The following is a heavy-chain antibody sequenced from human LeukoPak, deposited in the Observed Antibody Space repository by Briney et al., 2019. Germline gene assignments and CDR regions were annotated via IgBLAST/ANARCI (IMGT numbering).Heavy chain of an antibody. CDR2: IWYDGSNK. J-gene: IGHJ4*02. D-gene: IGHD1-26*01. CDR1: GFTFSSYG. V-gene: IGHV3-33*06. CDR3: AQDSEEWPAGGSYPLFDY. Sequence: GGSLRLSCAASGFTFSSYGMPWVRQAPGKGLEWAEDIWYDGSNKYYADSVKGRFTVSRDNSKNTLYLKMNSLRAEDTAVYYCAQDSEEWPAGGSYPLFDYWGQGTLVTVSS.